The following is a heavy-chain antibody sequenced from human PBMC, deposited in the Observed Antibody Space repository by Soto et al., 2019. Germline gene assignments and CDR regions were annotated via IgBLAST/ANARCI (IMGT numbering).Heavy chain of an antibody. CDR1: GFTFSSYS. J-gene: IGHJ3*02. Sequence: EVQLVESGGGLVKPGGSLRLSCAASGFTFSSYSMNWVRQAPGKGLEWVSSISSSSSYIYYADSVKGGFTISRDNAKNSLYLQMNSLRAEDTAVYYCARGYHYYDSSGYDKWDAFDIWGQGTMVTVSS. D-gene: IGHD3-22*01. CDR3: ARGYHYYDSSGYDKWDAFDI. V-gene: IGHV3-21*01. CDR2: ISSSSSYI.